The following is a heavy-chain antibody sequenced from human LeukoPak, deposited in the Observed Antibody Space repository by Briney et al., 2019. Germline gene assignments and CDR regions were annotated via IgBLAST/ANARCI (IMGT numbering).Heavy chain of an antibody. Sequence: SETLSLTCTVSGGSITSYYWTWIRQPPGKGLEWVGYINASGSTNYNPSLKSRVTISVDTSKNQFSLKLSSVTAADMAMYYCARHSSVVRGWFDPWGQGTLVTISS. J-gene: IGHJ5*02. CDR1: GGSITSYY. CDR2: INASGST. D-gene: IGHD2-15*01. CDR3: ARHSSVVRGWFDP. V-gene: IGHV4-4*09.